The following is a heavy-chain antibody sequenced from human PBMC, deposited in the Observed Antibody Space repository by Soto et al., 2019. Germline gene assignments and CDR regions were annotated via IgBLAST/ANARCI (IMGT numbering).Heavy chain of an antibody. CDR3: AHRRGAAAGPGTYSYYFGMDV. CDR1: GFSLSTGGVG. D-gene: IGHD6-13*01. Sequence: ESGPTLVNPTQTLTLTCTFSGFSLSTGGVGVGWIRQPPGKALEWLALIYWNDDKRYSPSLQSRITITKDTSKNQVVLTMTNMDPVDTATYYCAHRRGAAAGPGTYSYYFGMDVWGQGTTVTVSS. V-gene: IGHV2-5*01. J-gene: IGHJ6*02. CDR2: IYWNDDK.